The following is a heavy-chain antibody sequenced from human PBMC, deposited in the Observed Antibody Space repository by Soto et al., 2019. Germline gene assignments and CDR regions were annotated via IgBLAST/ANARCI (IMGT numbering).Heavy chain of an antibody. V-gene: IGHV1-69*02. Sequence: ASVKVSCKASVGTFSSYTISWVRQAPGQGLEWMGRIIPILRIANYAQKLQGRVTMTTDTSTSTAYMALRSLRSDDTAVYYCAGTCSTSNDIEVCGKGTTGTGSS. CDR2: IIPILRIA. D-gene: IGHD2-2*01. CDR1: VGTFSSYT. CDR3: AGTCSTSNDIEV. J-gene: IGHJ6*03.